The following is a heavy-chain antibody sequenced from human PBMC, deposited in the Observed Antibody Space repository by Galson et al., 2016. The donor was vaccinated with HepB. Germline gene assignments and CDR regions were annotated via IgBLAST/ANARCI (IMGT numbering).Heavy chain of an antibody. D-gene: IGHD2-15*01. CDR1: GDSVSSDTAA. CDR3: AREPGHCTGNSCYSGGMDV. V-gene: IGHV6-1*01. CDR2: TYYRSKWYN. J-gene: IGHJ6*02. Sequence: CAISGDSVSSDTAAWNWIRQSPSRGLEWLGRTYYRSKWYNDYAVSVKSRLTINPDTSTNQFSLQLSSVTPEDTAVYYCAREPGHCTGNSCYSGGMDVWGQGTTVTVSS.